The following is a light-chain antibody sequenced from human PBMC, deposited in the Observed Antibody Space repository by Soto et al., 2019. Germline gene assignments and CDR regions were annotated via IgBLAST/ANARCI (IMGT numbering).Light chain of an antibody. CDR2: DVS. V-gene: IGLV2-14*03. CDR1: SSDVGGHNY. CDR3: SSDTRGTFV. Sequence: QSVLTQPASVSGSPGQSITIPCTGTSSDVGGHNYDSWYQQHPGKAPKLILYDVSDRPSGVSSRCSGSKSCNTAALTISGLQAEDDADYYGSSDTRGTFVFGTGTKLTVL. J-gene: IGLJ1*01.